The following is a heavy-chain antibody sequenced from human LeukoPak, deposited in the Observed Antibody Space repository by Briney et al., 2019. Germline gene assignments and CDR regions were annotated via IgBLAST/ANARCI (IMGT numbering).Heavy chain of an antibody. CDR1: GFTFSTYS. CDR2: IRSKTYGGTT. CDR3: TRDVSGYSSSWYVFDSSSGGGY. Sequence: GGSLRLSCAASGFTFSTYSMNWVRQAPGKGLEWVGFIRSKTYGGTTEYAASVKGRFTISRDDSKSIAYLQMNSLKTEDTAVYYCTRDVSGYSSSWYVFDSSSGGGYWGQGTLVTVSS. D-gene: IGHD6-13*01. V-gene: IGHV3-49*04. J-gene: IGHJ4*02.